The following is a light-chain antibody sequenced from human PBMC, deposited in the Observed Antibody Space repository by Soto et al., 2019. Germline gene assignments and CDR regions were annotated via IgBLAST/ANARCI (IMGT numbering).Light chain of an antibody. CDR3: SSYAGVNNLI. CDR2: EVS. V-gene: IGLV2-8*01. Sequence: QSALTQPPSASGSPGQSVTISCTGTSSDVRYYNYVSWYQQHPGKAPKLMIYEVSKRPSGVPDRFSGSKSGNTASLTVSGLQAEDEADYYCSSYAGVNNLIFGGGTQLTVL. CDR1: SSDVRYYNY. J-gene: IGLJ2*01.